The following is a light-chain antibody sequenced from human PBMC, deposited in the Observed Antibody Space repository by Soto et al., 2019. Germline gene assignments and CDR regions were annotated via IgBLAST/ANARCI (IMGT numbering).Light chain of an antibody. Sequence: EIVFTQSPGTLSLSPLERATLSCRASQSVSSFLAWYQHIPGQAPRLLTYGASTRATGIPARFSGSGSGTEFTLTISSLEPEDFAVYYCQQRSNWPPTFGQGTRLEIK. CDR3: QQRSNWPPT. CDR1: QSVSSF. V-gene: IGKV3-11*01. CDR2: GAS. J-gene: IGKJ5*01.